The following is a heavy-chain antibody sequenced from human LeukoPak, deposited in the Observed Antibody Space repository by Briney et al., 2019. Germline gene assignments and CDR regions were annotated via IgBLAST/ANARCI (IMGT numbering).Heavy chain of an antibody. CDR1: GGSISSYY. D-gene: IGHD2-8*01. J-gene: IGHJ6*03. Sequence: PSETLSLTCTVSGGSISSYYWSWIRQPPGKGLEWIGYIYYSGSTNYNPSLKSRVTISVDTSKNQFSLKLSSETAADTAVYYCARDRDCTNGVCYGDYYYMDVWGKGTTVTVSS. CDR2: IYYSGST. V-gene: IGHV4-59*01. CDR3: ARDRDCTNGVCYGDYYYMDV.